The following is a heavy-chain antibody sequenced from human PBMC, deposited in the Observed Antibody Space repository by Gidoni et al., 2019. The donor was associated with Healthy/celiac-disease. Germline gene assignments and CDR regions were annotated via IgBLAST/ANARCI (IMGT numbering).Heavy chain of an antibody. Sequence: QVQLVQSGAEVKKPGSSVKVSCTASGGTFSSYAISGVQQAPGQGLEWRGGIIPIVGTANYDQKFQGRGTITADESTSTAYMELSSLRSEDTAVYYCARGGACSGGSCYYYFDYWGQGTLVTVSA. CDR3: ARGGACSGGSCYYYFDY. CDR2: IIPIVGTA. D-gene: IGHD2-15*01. V-gene: IGHV1-69*01. CDR1: GGTFSSYA. J-gene: IGHJ4*02.